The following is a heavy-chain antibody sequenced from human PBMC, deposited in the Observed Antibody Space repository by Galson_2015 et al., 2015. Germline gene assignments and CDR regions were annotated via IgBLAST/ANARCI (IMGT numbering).Heavy chain of an antibody. Sequence: SETLSLTCTVSGDSISSSYWSWIRQPPGKGLECIGYIYSGGSTSYNPSLKSRVTISVDTSKNQFSLKVNSVTAADSAVYYCARHHTYCSSTSCYYDAFDIWGQGAMVTVSS. V-gene: IGHV4-59*01. CDR2: IYSGGST. J-gene: IGHJ3*02. D-gene: IGHD2-2*01. CDR1: GDSISSSY. CDR3: ARHHTYCSSTSCYYDAFDI.